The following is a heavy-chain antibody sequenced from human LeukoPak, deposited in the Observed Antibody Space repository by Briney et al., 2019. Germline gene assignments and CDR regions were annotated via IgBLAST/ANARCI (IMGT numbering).Heavy chain of an antibody. V-gene: IGHV1-69*13. CDR2: FIPFFGTA. D-gene: IGHD2-15*01. CDR3: ARDGRGYCSGGSSYPPYY. Sequence: SVKLSCKASGGTFSSYAISWVRQAPGHGLEWMGGFIPFFGTANYAQKFQGRVTITADESTSTDYLELSSLRSEDTAVYYCARDGRGYCSGGSSYPPYYWGQGTLVTVSS. J-gene: IGHJ4*02. CDR1: GGTFSSYA.